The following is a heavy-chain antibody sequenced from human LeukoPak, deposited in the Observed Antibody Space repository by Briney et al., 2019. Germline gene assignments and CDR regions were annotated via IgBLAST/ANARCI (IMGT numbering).Heavy chain of an antibody. CDR3: TRGWSPIL. CDR1: GFTISSFW. CDR2: IKQDASET. Sequence: GGSLRLSCAVSGFTISSFWTSWVRQAPGKGLEWVATIKQDASETHYVDSVKGRFTISRDNAKNSLCLHMDSLRAEDTAVYYCTRGWSPILWGQGTLVTVSS. D-gene: IGHD6-13*01. J-gene: IGHJ4*02. V-gene: IGHV3-7*01.